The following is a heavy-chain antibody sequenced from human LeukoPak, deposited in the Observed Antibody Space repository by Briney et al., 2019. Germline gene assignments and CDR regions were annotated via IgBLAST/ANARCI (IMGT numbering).Heavy chain of an antibody. CDR2: IIPIFGTA. Sequence: ASVKVSCKASGGTFSSYAISWVRRAPGQGLEWMGGIIPIFGTANYAQKFQGRVTITTDESTSTAYMELSSLRSEDTAVYYCARPRDYYGSGSYYKGVWFDPWGQGTLVTVSS. J-gene: IGHJ5*02. CDR3: ARPRDYYGSGSYYKGVWFDP. CDR1: GGTFSSYA. V-gene: IGHV1-69*05. D-gene: IGHD3-10*01.